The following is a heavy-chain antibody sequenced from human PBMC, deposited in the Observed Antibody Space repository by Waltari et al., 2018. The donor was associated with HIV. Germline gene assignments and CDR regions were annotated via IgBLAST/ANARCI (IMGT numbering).Heavy chain of an antibody. CDR3: ASGYSSSWRSDYYYYGMDV. CDR1: GFTFSSYW. V-gene: IGHV3-74*01. CDR2: INRDGSST. Sequence: EVQLVESGGGLVQPGGSLRLSCAASGFTFSSYWLHWVRQAPGKGLVWGLRINRDGSSTSYADSVKGRFTISRDNAKNTLYLQMNSLRAEDTAVYYCASGYSSSWRSDYYYYGMDVWGQGTTVTVSS. D-gene: IGHD6-13*01. J-gene: IGHJ6*02.